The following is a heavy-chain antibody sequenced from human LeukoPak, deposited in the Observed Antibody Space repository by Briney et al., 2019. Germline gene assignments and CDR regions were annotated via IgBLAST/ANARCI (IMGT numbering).Heavy chain of an antibody. Sequence: GWAVTLSCAASGCTFDEYAMHWVGQAAGKGLEGVALISGDGRSTYYADSLKGRFTLSRDNSNNSLYLQMNSLRTEDTALYYCAKDKSSRGPRELYYGMDVWPQGPTVSV. V-gene: IGHV3-43*02. CDR3: AKDKSSRGPRELYYGMDV. J-gene: IGHJ6*02. D-gene: IGHD1-7*01. CDR1: GCTFDEYA. CDR2: ISGDGRST.